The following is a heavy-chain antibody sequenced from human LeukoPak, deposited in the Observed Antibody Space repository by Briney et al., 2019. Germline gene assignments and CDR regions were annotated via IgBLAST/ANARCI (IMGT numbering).Heavy chain of an antibody. J-gene: IGHJ6*03. CDR2: IYPGDSDT. CDR3: ARHLGGRYCSSTSCYMDV. CDR1: GYSFTSYW. D-gene: IGHD2-2*01. V-gene: IGHV5-51*01. Sequence: GESLKTSCKGSGYSFTSYWIGWARQMPGKGLEWMGIIYPGDSDTRYSPSFQGQVTISADKSISTAYLQWSSLKASDTAMYYCARHLGGRYCSSTSCYMDVWGKGTTVTVSS.